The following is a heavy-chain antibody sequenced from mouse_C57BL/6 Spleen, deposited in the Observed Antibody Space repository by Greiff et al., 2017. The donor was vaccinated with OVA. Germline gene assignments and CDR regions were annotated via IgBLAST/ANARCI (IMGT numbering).Heavy chain of an antibody. D-gene: IGHD1-1*01. J-gene: IGHJ4*01. CDR2: IYPGDGDT. CDR1: GYAFSSSW. Sequence: VQLQQSGPELVKPGASVKISCKASGYAFSSSWMNWVKQRPGKGLEWIGRIYPGDGDTNYNGKLKGKATLTADKSSSTAYIQLSSLTSEDSAVYFCANYYGSSYDYAIDYWGQGTSVTVSS. V-gene: IGHV1-82*01. CDR3: ANYYGSSYDYAIDY.